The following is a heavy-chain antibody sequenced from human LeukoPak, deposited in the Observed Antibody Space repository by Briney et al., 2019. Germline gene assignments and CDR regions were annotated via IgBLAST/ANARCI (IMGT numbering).Heavy chain of an antibody. V-gene: IGHV3-23*01. Sequence: GGSLRLSCAASGFTFSSYAMSWVRQAPGQGLAGVSSIGGSGGSTYYAHSAKGRFPISRDNSKNTLYLQMNSLRAEDTAVYYCAKVETAAAATLRGFDYWGQGTLVTVSS. D-gene: IGHD6-13*01. J-gene: IGHJ4*02. CDR3: AKVETAAAATLRGFDY. CDR2: IGGSGGST. CDR1: GFTFSSYA.